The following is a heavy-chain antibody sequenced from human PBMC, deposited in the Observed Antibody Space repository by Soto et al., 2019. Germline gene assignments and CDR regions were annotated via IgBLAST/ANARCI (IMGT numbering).Heavy chain of an antibody. V-gene: IGHV4-39*01. D-gene: IGHD5-12*01. CDR2: IYYSGST. Sequence: SETLSLTCTVSGGSISSSSYYWGWIRQPPGKGLEWIGSIYYSGSTYYNPSLKSRVTISVDTSKNQFSLKLSSVTAADTAVYYCARVDRRDGYRKKGDYWGQGTLVTVSS. J-gene: IGHJ4*02. CDR1: GGSISSSSYY. CDR3: ARVDRRDGYRKKGDY.